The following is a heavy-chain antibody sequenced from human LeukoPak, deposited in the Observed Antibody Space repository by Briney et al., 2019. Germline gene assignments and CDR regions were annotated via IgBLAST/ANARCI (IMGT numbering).Heavy chain of an antibody. J-gene: IGHJ2*01. CDR2: IYNSENT. CDR3: ARFHSGPSGWYVLWYFDL. CDR1: GGSVSSYY. Sequence: PSETLSLTCTVSGGSVSSYYWSWIRQPPEKGLEWIGYIYNSENTKYNSSLESRVTISVDTSKNQFFLKLSSVTAADTAVYYCARFHSGPSGWYVLWYFDLWGRGTLVTVSS. V-gene: IGHV4-4*09. D-gene: IGHD6-19*01.